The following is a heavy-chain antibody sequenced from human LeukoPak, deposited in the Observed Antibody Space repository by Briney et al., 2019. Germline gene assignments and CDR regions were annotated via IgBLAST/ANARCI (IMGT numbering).Heavy chain of an antibody. V-gene: IGHV4-39*07. Sequence: SQSPSLTWTVSGGSISNSNHDWGWLRQPPGKGLEWIGSIYYRGTTYYTPYLKSRIIISVERTKNQFSLKLSFVTAADTAVYCCAGGPIGNYWGQGTLVTVSS. D-gene: IGHD2-15*01. CDR1: GGSISNSNHD. J-gene: IGHJ4*02. CDR2: IYYRGTT. CDR3: AGGPIGNY.